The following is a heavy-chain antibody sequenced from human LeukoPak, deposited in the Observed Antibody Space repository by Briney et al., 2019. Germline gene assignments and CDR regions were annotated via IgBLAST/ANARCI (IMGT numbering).Heavy chain of an antibody. D-gene: IGHD6-13*01. J-gene: IGHJ4*02. CDR3: TRERGPRIAAAGPFDY. CDR2: INWNGGST. V-gene: IGHV3-20*04. CDR1: GFTFDDYG. Sequence: PGGSLRLSCAASGFTFDDYGMSWVRQAPGKGLEWVSGINWNGGSTGYADSVKGRFTISRDNAKNSLYLQMNSLRAEDTALYYCTRERGPRIAAAGPFDYWGQGTLVTVSS.